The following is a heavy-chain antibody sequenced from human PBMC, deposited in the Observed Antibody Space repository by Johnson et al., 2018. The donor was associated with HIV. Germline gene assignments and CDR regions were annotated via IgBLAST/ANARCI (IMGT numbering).Heavy chain of an antibody. Sequence: VQLVESGGGLVQPGRSLRLSCAASGFTFDDYAMHWVRQAPGKGLEWASGISWNSGSIGYADSVKSRFTISRDNAKNSLYLQMNSLRAEDTALYYCARAQPLVAFDIWGQGTMVTVSS. CDR2: ISWNSGSI. D-gene: IGHD2-2*01. J-gene: IGHJ3*02. CDR1: GFTFDDYA. V-gene: IGHV3-9*01. CDR3: ARAQPLVAFDI.